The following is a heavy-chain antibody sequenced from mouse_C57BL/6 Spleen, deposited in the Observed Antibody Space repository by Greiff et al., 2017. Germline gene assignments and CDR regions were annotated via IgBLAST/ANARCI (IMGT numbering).Heavy chain of an antibody. CDR1: GFTFSDYG. CDR3: ARGYDYDN. Sequence: EVKVEESGGGLVKPGGSLKLSCAASGFTFSDYGMHWVRQAPEKGLEWVAYISSGSSTIYYADTVKGRFTISRDNAKNTLFLQMTSLRSEDTAMYYCARGYDYDNWGQGTTLTVSS. V-gene: IGHV5-17*01. CDR2: ISSGSSTI. J-gene: IGHJ2*01. D-gene: IGHD2-4*01.